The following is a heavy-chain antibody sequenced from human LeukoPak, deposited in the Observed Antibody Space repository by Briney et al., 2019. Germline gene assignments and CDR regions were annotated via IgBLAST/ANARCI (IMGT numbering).Heavy chain of an antibody. CDR2: IYYSGST. Sequence: SETLSLTCTVSGGSVSSVSYYWSWIRQPPGKGLEWIGYIYYSGSTNYNPSLKSRVTISVDMSKNQFSLKLSSVTAADTAVYYCARESVYSGRYYAFGIWGQGTMVTVSS. J-gene: IGHJ3*02. CDR1: GGSVSSVSYY. V-gene: IGHV4-61*01. D-gene: IGHD1-26*01. CDR3: ARESVYSGRYYAFGI.